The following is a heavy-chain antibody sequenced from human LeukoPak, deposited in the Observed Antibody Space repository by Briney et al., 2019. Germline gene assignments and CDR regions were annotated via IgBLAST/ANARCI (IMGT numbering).Heavy chain of an antibody. V-gene: IGHV4-30-4*01. CDR1: GGSISSGDYY. CDR2: IYYSGST. Sequence: SQTLSLTCTVSGGSISSGDYYWSWIRQPPGKGLEWIGYIYYSGSTYYNPSLKSRVTISVDTSKNQFSLKLSSVTAADTAVYYCARVADYYDSSGYHAFDIWGQGTMVTVSS. D-gene: IGHD3-22*01. CDR3: ARVADYYDSSGYHAFDI. J-gene: IGHJ3*02.